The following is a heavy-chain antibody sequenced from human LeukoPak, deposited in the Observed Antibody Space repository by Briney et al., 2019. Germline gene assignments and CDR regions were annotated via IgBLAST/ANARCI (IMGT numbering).Heavy chain of an antibody. V-gene: IGHV4-34*01. D-gene: IGHD4-11*01. CDR1: GGSFSGYY. CDR3: ARADYSNKHFDY. Sequence: SETLSLTCAVYGGSFSGYYWSWIRQPPGKGLEWIGEINHSGSTNYNPPLKSRVTISVDTSKNQFSLKLTSVTAADTAVYYCARADYSNKHFDYWGQGTLVTVSS. J-gene: IGHJ4*02. CDR2: INHSGST.